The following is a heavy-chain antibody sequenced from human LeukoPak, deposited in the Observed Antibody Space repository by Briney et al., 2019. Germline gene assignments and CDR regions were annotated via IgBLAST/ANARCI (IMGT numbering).Heavy chain of an antibody. CDR3: ARGRPDGSGSYYKFDP. D-gene: IGHD3-10*01. CDR1: GYSISSAYY. J-gene: IGHJ5*02. V-gene: IGHV4-38-2*02. Sequence: SETLSLTCTVSGYSISSAYYWGWIRQPPGKGLEWIGSIYYSGRTYYNPSLKSRVTISVDTSKKQFSLKLSSVTAADTAVYYCARGRPDGSGSYYKFDPWGQGTLVTVSS. CDR2: IYYSGRT.